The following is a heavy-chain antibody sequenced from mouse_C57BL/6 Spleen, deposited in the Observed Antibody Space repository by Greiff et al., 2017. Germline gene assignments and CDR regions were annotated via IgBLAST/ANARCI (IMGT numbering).Heavy chain of an antibody. J-gene: IGHJ2*01. CDR3: ARSITTVVATDY. CDR2: IYPGDGDT. D-gene: IGHD1-1*01. Sequence: VQLQQSGAELVKPGASVKISCKASGYAFSSYWMNWVKPRPGKGLEWIGQIYPGDGDTNYNGKFTGKATLTADKSSSTAYMQLSSLTSEDSAVYFCARSITTVVATDYWGQGTTLTVSS. CDR1: GYAFSSYW. V-gene: IGHV1-80*01.